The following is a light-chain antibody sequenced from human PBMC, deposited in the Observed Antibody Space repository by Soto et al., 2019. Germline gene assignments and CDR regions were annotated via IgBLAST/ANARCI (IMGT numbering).Light chain of an antibody. CDR3: SSYTTSSSYV. J-gene: IGLJ1*01. CDR1: SSDVGGYIY. CDR2: DVT. Sequence: QSVLTQPASVSGSPGQSITISCTGTSSDVGGYIYVSWYQQHPGKAPKLMIYDVTSRPSGVPYRFSGSKSGDTASLTISGLQAEDEADYYCSSYTTSSSYVFGTGTKATVL. V-gene: IGLV2-14*01.